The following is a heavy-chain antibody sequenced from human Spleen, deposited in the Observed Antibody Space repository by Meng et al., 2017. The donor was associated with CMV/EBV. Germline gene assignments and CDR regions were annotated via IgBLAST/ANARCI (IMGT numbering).Heavy chain of an antibody. J-gene: IGHJ5*02. V-gene: IGHV1-8*02. Sequence: ASVKVSCKASGGTFSSYTISWVRQATGQGLEWMGWMNPNSGNTGYAQKFQGRVTMTRNTSIRTAYMELSSLRSEDTAVYYCARGRQLGGNWFDPWGQGTLVTVSS. CDR1: GGTFSSYT. CDR2: MNPNSGNT. CDR3: ARGRQLGGNWFDP. D-gene: IGHD6-13*01.